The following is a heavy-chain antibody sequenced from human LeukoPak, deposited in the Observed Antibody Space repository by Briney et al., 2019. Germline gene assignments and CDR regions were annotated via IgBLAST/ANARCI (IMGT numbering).Heavy chain of an antibody. CDR3: AKDGPAAAGSTWNYYYYYYMDV. CDR1: GFTFSSYG. CDR2: IWYDGSNK. V-gene: IGHV3-33*06. J-gene: IGHJ6*03. Sequence: PGRSLRLSCAASGFTFSSYGMHWVRQAPGKGLEWVAVIWYDGSNKYYADSVKGRFTISRDNSKNTLYLQMNSLRAEDRAVYYCAKDGPAAAGSTWNYYYYYYMDVWGKGTTVTVSS. D-gene: IGHD6-13*01.